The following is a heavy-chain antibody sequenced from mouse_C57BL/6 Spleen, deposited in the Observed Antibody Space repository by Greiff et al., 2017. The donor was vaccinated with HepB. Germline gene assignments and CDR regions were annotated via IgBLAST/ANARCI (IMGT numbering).Heavy chain of an antibody. D-gene: IGHD4-1*01. V-gene: IGHV1-82*01. Sequence: VKLQQSGPELVKPGASVKISCKASGYAFSSSWMNWVKQRPGKGLEWIGRIYPGDGDTNYNGKFKGKATLTADKSSSTAYMQLSSLTSEDSAVYFCARCWDVNAMDYWGQGTSVTVSS. CDR3: ARCWDVNAMDY. CDR1: GYAFSSSW. CDR2: IYPGDGDT. J-gene: IGHJ4*01.